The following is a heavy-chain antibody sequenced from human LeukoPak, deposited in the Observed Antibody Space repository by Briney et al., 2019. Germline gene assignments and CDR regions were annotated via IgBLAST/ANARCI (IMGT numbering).Heavy chain of an antibody. CDR1: GFTVSSNY. Sequence: GGSLRLSCAASGFTVSSNYMSWVRQAPGKGLEWVSVIYSGGSTYYADSVKGRFTISRHNSKNTLYLQMNSLRAEDTAVYYCARVLTNSIRGYYYGMDVWGQGTTVTVSS. CDR3: ARVLTNSIRGYYYGMDV. CDR2: IYSGGST. V-gene: IGHV3-53*04. D-gene: IGHD3-3*02. J-gene: IGHJ6*02.